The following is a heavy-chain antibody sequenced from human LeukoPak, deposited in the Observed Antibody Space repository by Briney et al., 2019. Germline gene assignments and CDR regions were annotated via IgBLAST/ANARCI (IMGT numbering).Heavy chain of an antibody. J-gene: IGHJ4*02. V-gene: IGHV3-23*01. CDR1: GFTFSSYA. CDR2: ISGSGGST. CDR3: TSSVYDYRFFGN. D-gene: IGHD5/OR15-5a*01. Sequence: GGSLRLSCAASGFTFSSYAMSWVRQAPGKGLEWVSAISGSGGSTYYADSVKGRFTISRDNSKNSLYLQMNNLKTEDTAMYFCTSSVYDYRFFGNWGQGTLVTVSS.